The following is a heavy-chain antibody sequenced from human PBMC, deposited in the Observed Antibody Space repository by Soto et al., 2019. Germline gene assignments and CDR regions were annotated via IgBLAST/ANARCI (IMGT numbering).Heavy chain of an antibody. V-gene: IGHV3-64D*06. D-gene: IGHD2-15*01. CDR1: GFTFSNYA. CDR2: ITSDGDST. CDR3: VKGNQLLRYYFEF. J-gene: IGHJ4*01. Sequence: GGSLRLSCSVSGFTFSNYAMHWVRQAPGKGLEYVSGITSDGDSTWHADSVKDRFTISRDNSKNTLFLQMSSLRVEDTAIYFCVKGNQLLRYYFEFWGPGTLVTVSS.